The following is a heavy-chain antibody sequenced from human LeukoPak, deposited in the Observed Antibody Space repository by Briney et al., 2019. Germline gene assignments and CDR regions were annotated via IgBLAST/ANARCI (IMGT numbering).Heavy chain of an antibody. CDR3: ARSGYGGNWDAFDI. V-gene: IGHV4-59*01. J-gene: IGHJ3*02. Sequence: SETLSLTCTVSGGSISSYYWSWIRQPPGKGLEWIGYIYYSGSTNYNPSLKSRVTISVDTSKNQFSLKLSSVTAADTAVYYCARSGYGGNWDAFDIWGQGTMVTVSS. D-gene: IGHD4-23*01. CDR1: GGSISSYY. CDR2: IYYSGST.